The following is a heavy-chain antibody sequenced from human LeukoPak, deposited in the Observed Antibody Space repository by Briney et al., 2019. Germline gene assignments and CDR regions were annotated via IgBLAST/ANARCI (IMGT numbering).Heavy chain of an antibody. V-gene: IGHV3-48*03. CDR1: GFSFARSE. J-gene: IGHJ2*01. D-gene: IGHD2-21*01. CDR2: SSM. CDR3: ARAGDKGTANWYFDL. Sequence: GGSLRLSCAAAGFSFARSEMNWVRQAPGKGLEWISSSSMYYADSVKCRFTISRENAKQTLYLQMNSLRPEDTAVYYCARAGDKGTANWYFDLWGRGTLATVSS.